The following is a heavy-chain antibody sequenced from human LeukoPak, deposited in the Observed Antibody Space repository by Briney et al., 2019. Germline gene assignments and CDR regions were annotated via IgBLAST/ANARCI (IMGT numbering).Heavy chain of an antibody. V-gene: IGHV3-23*01. J-gene: IGHJ3*01. CDR3: GRDPNGDYVGAFEF. CDR2: IHGNGETT. D-gene: IGHD3-16*01. Sequence: GGSLRLSCVGSGFLFSRFGLIWVRQAPGKGLEWVSGIHGNGETTYYGDSVKGRFTISRDNSKSTLYLQMNSLRVEDTAEYFCGRDPNGDYVGAFEFWGQGTKVAVSS. CDR1: GFLFSRFG.